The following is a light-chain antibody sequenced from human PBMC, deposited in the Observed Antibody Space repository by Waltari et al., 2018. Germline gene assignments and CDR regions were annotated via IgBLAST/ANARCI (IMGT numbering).Light chain of an antibody. J-gene: IGKJ3*01. Sequence: DIHMTQSPSTLPASVGDRVTITCRASQNISRWLAWYQQRPGKAPKLLISDASFLQSGVPSRFSGSGSVTAFTLTISSLQPDDFAIYYCQQYSGYPFTFGPGTKVEIK. V-gene: IGKV1-5*01. CDR2: DAS. CDR3: QQYSGYPFT. CDR1: QNISRW.